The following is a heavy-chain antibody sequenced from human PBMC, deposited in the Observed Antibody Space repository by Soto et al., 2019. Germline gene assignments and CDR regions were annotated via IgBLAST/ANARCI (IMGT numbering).Heavy chain of an antibody. Sequence: QVQLVESGGGVVQPGRSLRLSCAASGFTFSSYGMHWVRQAPGKGLEWVAVISYDGSNKYYADSVKGRFTISRDNSKNTLYLQMNSLRAEDTAVYYCAKFSGWSDGVDYWGQGTLVTVSS. D-gene: IGHD6-19*01. CDR2: ISYDGSNK. CDR3: AKFSGWSDGVDY. V-gene: IGHV3-30*18. J-gene: IGHJ4*02. CDR1: GFTFSSYG.